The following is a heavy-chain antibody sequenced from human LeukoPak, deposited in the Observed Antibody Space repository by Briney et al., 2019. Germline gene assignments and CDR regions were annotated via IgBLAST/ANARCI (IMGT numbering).Heavy chain of an antibody. J-gene: IGHJ4*02. Sequence: GRSLRLSCAASGFTFSSYAMHWVRQAPGKGLEWVSAISGSGGNTYYADSVKGRFTISRDNSKNTLYLQMNSLRAEDTAVYYCAKGTVTTEGGFDYWGQGTLVTVSS. D-gene: IGHD4-17*01. CDR2: ISGSGGNT. V-gene: IGHV3-23*01. CDR1: GFTFSSYA. CDR3: AKGTVTTEGGFDY.